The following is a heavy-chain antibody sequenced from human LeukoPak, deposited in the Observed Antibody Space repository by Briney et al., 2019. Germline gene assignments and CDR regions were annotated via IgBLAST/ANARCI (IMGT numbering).Heavy chain of an antibody. D-gene: IGHD6-13*01. CDR1: GFTFDDYA. CDR2: ISWNSGSI. Sequence: GRSLRLSCAASGFTFDDYAMHWVRQAPGKGLEWVSGISWNSGSIGYADSVKGRFTISRDNAKNSLYLQMNSLRAEDTAVYYCARDRLAGTVQYYFDYWGQGTLVTVSS. V-gene: IGHV3-9*01. J-gene: IGHJ4*02. CDR3: ARDRLAGTVQYYFDY.